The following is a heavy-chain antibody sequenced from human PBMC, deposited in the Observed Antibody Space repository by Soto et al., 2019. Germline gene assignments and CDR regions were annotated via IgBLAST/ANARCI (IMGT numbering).Heavy chain of an antibody. J-gene: IGHJ5*02. Sequence: ETLSLTFTGAGGSISSYYWSWIRQPPGKGLEWIGYIYYSGSTNYNPSLKSRVTISVDTSKNQFSLKLSSVTAADTAVYYCARDTERGSDPWGQGPLVTVSS. CDR1: GGSISSYY. V-gene: IGHV4-59*01. CDR3: ARDTERGSDP. CDR2: IYYSGST.